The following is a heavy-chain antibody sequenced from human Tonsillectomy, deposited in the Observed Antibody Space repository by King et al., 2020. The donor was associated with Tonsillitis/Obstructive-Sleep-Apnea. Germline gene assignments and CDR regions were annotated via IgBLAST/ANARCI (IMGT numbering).Heavy chain of an antibody. CDR2: ISSSSSYT. D-gene: IGHD6-19*01. V-gene: IGHV3-11*05. J-gene: IGHJ4*02. CDR1: GFTFSDYY. Sequence: VQLVESGGGLVKPGGSLRLSCAASGFTFSDYYISWIRQAPGKGLEGVSYISSSSSYTKYADSVKGRFTISRDNAKNSLYLQMNSLRAEDTAVYYCARDLGLYYFDYWGQGTLVTVSS. CDR3: ARDLGLYYFDY.